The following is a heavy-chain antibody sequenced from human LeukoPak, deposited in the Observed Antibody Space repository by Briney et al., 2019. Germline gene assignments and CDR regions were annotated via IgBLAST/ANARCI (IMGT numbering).Heavy chain of an antibody. D-gene: IGHD3-16*02. Sequence: GESLKISCKASGYTFTNYWMAWVRQMPGKGLEWMGSIYPGDSDTTYSPSFQGQVTISADKSISTAYLQWSSLKASDTAMYYCAGGGELSLSFDYWGQGTLVTVSS. V-gene: IGHV5-51*01. CDR1: GYTFTNYW. CDR2: IYPGDSDT. CDR3: AGGGELSLSFDY. J-gene: IGHJ4*02.